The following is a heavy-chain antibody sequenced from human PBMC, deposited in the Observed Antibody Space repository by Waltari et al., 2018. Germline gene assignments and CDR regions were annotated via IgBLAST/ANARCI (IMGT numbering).Heavy chain of an antibody. J-gene: IGHJ4*02. D-gene: IGHD5-18*01. Sequence: EVQLVESGGGLVNPGGSLGLSCAASGFTFSSYGMNWVRQAPGKGRAWVQSISSSSSYIDYEDSVKGRFTISRDNAKNSLYLQMNSLRAEDTAVYYCARDGLGYSYGSFDYWGQGTLVTVSS. CDR3: ARDGLGYSYGSFDY. CDR2: ISSSSSYI. V-gene: IGHV3-21*01. CDR1: GFTFSSYG.